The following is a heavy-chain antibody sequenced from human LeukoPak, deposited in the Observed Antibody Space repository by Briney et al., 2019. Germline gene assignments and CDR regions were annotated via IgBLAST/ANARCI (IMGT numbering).Heavy chain of an antibody. CDR2: IKSKTDGGTT. V-gene: IGHV3-15*01. CDR1: GFPFNNAW. J-gene: IGHJ4*02. D-gene: IGHD3-22*01. CDR3: TTVFPSYHSSGYYRIDY. Sequence: PGGSLRLSCAASGFPFNNAWMNWVRQAPGKGLEWVGRIKSKTDGGTTDYAAPVKGRFTISRHDSKNTLNLQMNSLKTEDTAVYYCTTVFPSYHSSGYYRIDYWGQGTLVTVSS.